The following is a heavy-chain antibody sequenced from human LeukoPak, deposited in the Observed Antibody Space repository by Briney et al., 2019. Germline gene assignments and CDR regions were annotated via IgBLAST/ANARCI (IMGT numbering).Heavy chain of an antibody. Sequence: GGSLRLSCAASGFTFSSYAMSWVRQAPGKGLEWVSSISSSSSYIYYADSVKGRFTISRDNAKNSLYLQMSSLRAEDTAVYYCARVLYCSSTSCYGFDYWGQGTLVTVSS. D-gene: IGHD2-2*01. CDR1: GFTFSSYA. CDR2: ISSSSSYI. CDR3: ARVLYCSSTSCYGFDY. J-gene: IGHJ4*02. V-gene: IGHV3-21*01.